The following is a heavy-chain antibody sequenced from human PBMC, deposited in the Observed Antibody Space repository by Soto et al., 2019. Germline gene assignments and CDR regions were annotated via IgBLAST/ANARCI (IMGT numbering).Heavy chain of an antibody. J-gene: IGHJ3*02. Sequence: GGSLRLSCAASGFTFSNAWMSWVRQAPGKGLEWVGRIKSKTDGGTTDYAAPVKGRFTISRDDSKNTLYLQMNSLKTEDTAVYYCTPISIAAAGDAFDIWGQGTIVTVSS. CDR1: GFTFSNAW. CDR3: TPISIAAAGDAFDI. V-gene: IGHV3-15*01. CDR2: IKSKTDGGTT. D-gene: IGHD6-13*01.